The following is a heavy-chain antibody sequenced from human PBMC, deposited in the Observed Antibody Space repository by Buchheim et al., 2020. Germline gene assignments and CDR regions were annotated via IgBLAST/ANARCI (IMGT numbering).Heavy chain of an antibody. CDR1: GYTFTGYY. J-gene: IGHJ4*02. CDR2: INPNSGGT. D-gene: IGHD3-10*01. CDR3: ARVFGSGREGPYYFDY. V-gene: IGHV1-2*04. Sequence: QVQLVQSGAEVKKPGASVKVSCKASGYTFTGYYMHWVRQAPGQGLEWMGWINPNSGGTNYAQKFQGWVTMTRDTSISTAYMELSRLRSYDTTVYYCARVFGSGREGPYYFDYWGQGTL.